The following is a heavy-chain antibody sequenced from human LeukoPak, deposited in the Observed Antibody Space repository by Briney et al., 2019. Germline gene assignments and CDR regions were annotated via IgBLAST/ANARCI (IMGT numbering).Heavy chain of an antibody. Sequence: SETLSLTCTVSGGSISSYYWSWIRQPPGKGLEWIGYIYYSGSTNYNPSLKGRVTISVDTSKNQFSLKLSSVTAADTAVYYCAREKIGTGTILGKDYYYMDVWGKGTTVTISS. J-gene: IGHJ6*03. CDR3: AREKIGTGTILGKDYYYMDV. CDR1: GGSISSYY. V-gene: IGHV4-59*01. D-gene: IGHD1-1*01. CDR2: IYYSGST.